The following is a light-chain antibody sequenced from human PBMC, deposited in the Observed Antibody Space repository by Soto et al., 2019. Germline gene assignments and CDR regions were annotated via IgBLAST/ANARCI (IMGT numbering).Light chain of an antibody. CDR2: LGS. CDR3: MHGLQTPLT. V-gene: IGKV2-28*01. CDR1: QSLLDSNGYNY. Sequence: DIVMTKSPLSLPVTPGEPASISCRSSQSLLDSNGYNYLDWYLQRPGQSPQLLIYLGSNRASGVPDRFSGSGSGTDFTLKISRLESEDVGVYYCMHGLQTPLTFVGVTKFEIK. J-gene: IGKJ4*01.